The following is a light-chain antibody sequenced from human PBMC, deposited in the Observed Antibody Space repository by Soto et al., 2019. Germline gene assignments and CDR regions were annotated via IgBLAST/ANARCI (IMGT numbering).Light chain of an antibody. CDR2: GAS. CDR3: QQYNNWPVP. J-gene: IGKJ1*01. Sequence: IVLTQAPVTMSVSPGERCTLACTASQSVSSNLAWYKQKHGQXPRXXIYGASTRATGIPARFSASGSGKELTITISSLQSEDFEVYYCQQYNNWPVPFGQGTKVDI. CDR1: QSVSSN. V-gene: IGKV3-15*01.